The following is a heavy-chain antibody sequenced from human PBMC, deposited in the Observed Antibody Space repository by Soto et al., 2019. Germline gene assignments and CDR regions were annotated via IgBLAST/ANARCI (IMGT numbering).Heavy chain of an antibody. J-gene: IGHJ6*03. CDR3: AKGAYSSGWTATGYYYMDV. D-gene: IGHD6-19*01. Sequence: EVQLLESGGGLVQPGGSLRLSCAASGFTFSSYAMSWVRQAPGKGLEWVSAISGSGGSTYYADSVKGRFTISRDNSKNTLYLQMNSLRAEDTAVYYCAKGAYSSGWTATGYYYMDVWGKGTTVPVSS. V-gene: IGHV3-23*01. CDR2: ISGSGGST. CDR1: GFTFSSYA.